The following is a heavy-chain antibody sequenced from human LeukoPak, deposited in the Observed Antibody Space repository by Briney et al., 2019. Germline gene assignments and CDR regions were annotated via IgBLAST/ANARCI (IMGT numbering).Heavy chain of an antibody. Sequence: LGGSLRLSCAASGFTFSSYALHWVRQAPGKGLEWVAVISYDGSNKYYADSVKGRFTISRDNSKNTLYLQMNSLRAEDTAVYYCAREVSGYYDTNWFDPWGQGTLVTVSS. CDR3: AREVSGYYDTNWFDP. CDR1: GFTFSSYA. CDR2: ISYDGSNK. V-gene: IGHV3-30-3*01. J-gene: IGHJ5*02. D-gene: IGHD3-22*01.